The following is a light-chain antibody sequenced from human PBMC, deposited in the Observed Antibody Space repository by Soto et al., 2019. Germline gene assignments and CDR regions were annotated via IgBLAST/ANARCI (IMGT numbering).Light chain of an antibody. V-gene: IGKV3-20*01. CDR1: QSVGSSY. CDR2: GAS. Sequence: EIVLSQSPGTLSLSPGERATLSCRASQSVGSSYLAWYQHKPGQAPRLLIYGASSRATGIPDRFSGSGSGTEFTLTISRVEPEDFAVYYCQQYGSWTFGQGTKVDI. J-gene: IGKJ1*01. CDR3: QQYGSWT.